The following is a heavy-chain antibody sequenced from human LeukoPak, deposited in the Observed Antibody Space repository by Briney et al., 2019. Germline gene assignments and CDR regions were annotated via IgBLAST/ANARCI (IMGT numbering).Heavy chain of an antibody. CDR2: IIPIFGTA. J-gene: IGHJ3*02. V-gene: IGHV1-69*13. CDR1: GGTFSSYA. Sequence: SVKVSCKASGGTFSSYAISWVRQAPGQGLEWMGGIIPIFGTANYAQKFQGRVTITADESTSTAYMELSSLRSEDTAVYYCAREGSSRDIVVVPAADDAFDIWGQGTMVTVSS. CDR3: AREGSSRDIVVVPAADDAFDI. D-gene: IGHD2-2*01.